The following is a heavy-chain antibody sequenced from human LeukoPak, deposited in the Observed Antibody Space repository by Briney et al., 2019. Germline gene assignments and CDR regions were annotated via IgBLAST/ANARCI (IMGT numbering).Heavy chain of an antibody. D-gene: IGHD6-13*01. CDR3: ARIGIAAAPRDLRY. CDR1: GYTFTGYY. V-gene: IGHV1-2*02. CDR2: INPNSGGT. Sequence: ASVKVSCKASGYTFTGYYMHWVRQAPGQGLEWMGWINPNSGGTNYAQKFQGRVTMTRDTSINTAYMELSRLRSDDTAVYYCARIGIAAAPRDLRYWGQGTLVTVSS. J-gene: IGHJ4*02.